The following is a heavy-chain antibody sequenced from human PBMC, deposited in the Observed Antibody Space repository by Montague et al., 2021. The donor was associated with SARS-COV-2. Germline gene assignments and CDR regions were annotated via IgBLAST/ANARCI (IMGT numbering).Heavy chain of an antibody. CDR1: GDSVSSNSAA. V-gene: IGHV6-1*01. Sequence: CAISGDSVSSNSAAWNWIRQSPSRGLEWLGRTYYRSKWYNDYAVSVKSRITINPDTSKNQFSLQLNSVTPEDTAVYYCASGRMVPYSSSWTTLYYYYGMTSGAKGPRSPSP. J-gene: IGHJ6*02. CDR2: TYYRSKWYN. D-gene: IGHD6-13*01. CDR3: ASGRMVPYSSSWTTLYYYYGMTS.